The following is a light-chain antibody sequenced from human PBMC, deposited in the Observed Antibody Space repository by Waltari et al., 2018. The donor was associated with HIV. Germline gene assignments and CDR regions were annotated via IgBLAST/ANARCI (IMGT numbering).Light chain of an antibody. V-gene: IGLV1-40*01. J-gene: IGLJ2*01. CDR2: GNR. CDR3: QSFDYDSSLTVL. CDR1: RPKLGDPDFD. Sequence: QSVLTQPPSVSGAPGQTVTIPCSGSRPKLGDPDFDVHWYQQLPGTAPKLLIYGNRIRPSGVPDRFSGSKSGTSASLAITGLQPEDEADYYCQSFDYDSSLTVLFGGGTKLTVL.